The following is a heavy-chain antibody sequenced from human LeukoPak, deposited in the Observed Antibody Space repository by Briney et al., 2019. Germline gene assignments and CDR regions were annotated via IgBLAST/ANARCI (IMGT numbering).Heavy chain of an antibody. Sequence: SETLSLTCTVSGGSIRIYYWSWIRQSAGKGLEWIGRVYSSGSTDYNPSLKSRVTMSVDTSKNQFSLRVTSVTAADTAVYYCARDQSGGYNWFAPWGQGTLVTVSS. V-gene: IGHV4-4*07. D-gene: IGHD6-19*01. CDR2: VYSSGST. CDR3: ARDQSGGYNWFAP. J-gene: IGHJ5*02. CDR1: GGSIRIYY.